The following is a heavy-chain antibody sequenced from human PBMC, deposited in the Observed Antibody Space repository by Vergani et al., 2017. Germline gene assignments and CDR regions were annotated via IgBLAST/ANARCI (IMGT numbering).Heavy chain of an antibody. CDR1: GFTFRIYG. CDR2: IRYDGTKR. D-gene: IGHD3-22*01. CDR3: TKAGQYDSDNFHDS. J-gene: IGHJ1*01. V-gene: IGHV3-30*02. Sequence: QAQLVESGGGVVQPGGSLRLSCIASGFTFRIYGMHWVRQAPGKGLEWVAFIRYDGTKRFYGDSVKGRFTISRDNSQTTVFLQMNSLRADDSAVYYCTKAGQYDSDNFHDSWGQGALVTVAS.